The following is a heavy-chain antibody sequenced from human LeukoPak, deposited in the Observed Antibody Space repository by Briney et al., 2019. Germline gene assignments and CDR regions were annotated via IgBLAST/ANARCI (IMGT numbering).Heavy chain of an antibody. CDR2: INPNSGGT. Sequence: ASVKVSCKTSGYTFTSYAIGWVRQAPGQGLEWMGWINPNSGGTKYAQKFQGRVTMIRDTSITTAYMELSSLRSDDTAVYYCARESALEEQWLGGAFDIWGQGTMVTVSS. D-gene: IGHD6-19*01. CDR3: ARESALEEQWLGGAFDI. V-gene: IGHV1-2*02. CDR1: GYTFTSYA. J-gene: IGHJ3*02.